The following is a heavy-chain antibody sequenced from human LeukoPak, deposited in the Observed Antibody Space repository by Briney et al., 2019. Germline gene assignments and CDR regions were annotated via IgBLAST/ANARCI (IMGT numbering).Heavy chain of an antibody. D-gene: IGHD6-6*01. Sequence: SETLSLTGTVSGGSISSYYWSWIRQPPGKGLEWIGYIYYSGSTNYNPSLKSRVTISVDTSKNQFSLKLSSVTAAGTAVYYCARHSSIAAPFDYWGQGTLVTVSS. CDR1: GGSISSYY. CDR2: IYYSGST. CDR3: ARHSSIAAPFDY. V-gene: IGHV4-59*08. J-gene: IGHJ4*02.